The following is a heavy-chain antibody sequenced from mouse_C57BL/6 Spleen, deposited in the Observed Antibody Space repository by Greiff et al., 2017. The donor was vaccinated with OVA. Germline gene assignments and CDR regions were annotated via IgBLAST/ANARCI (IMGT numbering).Heavy chain of an antibody. CDR1: GYAFSSYW. Sequence: QVQLQQSGAELVKPGASVKISCKASGYAFSSYWMNWVKQRPGKGLEWIGQIYPGDGDTNYNGKFKGKATLTADKSSSTAYMQLSSLTSEDSAVYFCARSGDGYYGSYAMDYWGQGTSVTVSS. D-gene: IGHD2-3*01. CDR3: ARSGDGYYGSYAMDY. J-gene: IGHJ4*01. CDR2: IYPGDGDT. V-gene: IGHV1-80*01.